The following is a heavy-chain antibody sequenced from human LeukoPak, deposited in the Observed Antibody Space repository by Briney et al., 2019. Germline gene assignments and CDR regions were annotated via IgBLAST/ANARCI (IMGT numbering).Heavy chain of an antibody. V-gene: IGHV3-23*01. CDR2: ISASGGSI. CDR3: AKGVSTSSGYSRFEY. D-gene: IGHD3-3*01. J-gene: IGHJ4*02. Sequence: GGSLRLSCVAPGFTFSISMSWVRQAPGKGLEWVSAISASGGSIYYADSVKGRFTISRDNSKNTLYLQMNSLRAEDTAVYYCAKGVSTSSGYSRFEYWGQGTLITVSS. CDR1: GFTFSIS.